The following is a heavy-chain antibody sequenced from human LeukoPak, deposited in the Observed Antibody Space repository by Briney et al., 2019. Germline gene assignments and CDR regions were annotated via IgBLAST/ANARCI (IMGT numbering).Heavy chain of an antibody. V-gene: IGHV5-10-1*01. CDR2: IDPSDSYT. CDR3: GRQPYYYDSSDPYGAFDI. D-gene: IGHD3-22*01. Sequence: GESLKIPCKGSGYSFTSYWISWVRQMPGKGLEWMGRIDPSDSYTNYSPSFQGHVTISADKSISTAYLQWSSLKASDTAMYYCGRQPYYYDSSDPYGAFDIWGQGTMVTVSS. CDR1: GYSFTSYW. J-gene: IGHJ3*02.